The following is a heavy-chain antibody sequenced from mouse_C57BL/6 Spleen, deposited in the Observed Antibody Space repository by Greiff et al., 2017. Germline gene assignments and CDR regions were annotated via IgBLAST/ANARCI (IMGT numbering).Heavy chain of an antibody. Sequence: EVKLVESGGDLVKPGGSLKLSCAASGFTFSSYGMSWVRQTPDKRLEWVATISSGGSYTYYPDSVKGRFTISRDNAKNTLYLQMSSLQSEDTAMYYCARILGLYFDVWGTGTTVTVSS. V-gene: IGHV5-6*01. CDR3: ARILGLYFDV. CDR1: GFTFSSYG. CDR2: ISSGGSYT. J-gene: IGHJ1*03. D-gene: IGHD4-1*01.